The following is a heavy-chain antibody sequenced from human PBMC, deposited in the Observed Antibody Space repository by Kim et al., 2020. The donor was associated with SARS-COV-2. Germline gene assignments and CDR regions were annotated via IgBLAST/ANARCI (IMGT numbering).Heavy chain of an antibody. D-gene: IGHD2-15*01. Sequence: EKGRYTISRDNSKNTLYLQWKNLRAEDTAVYYCARDLDLCSGGSCQDFDFWGQGTLFTVSS. J-gene: IGHJ4*02. V-gene: IGHV3-30*07. CDR3: ARDLDLCSGGSCQDFDF.